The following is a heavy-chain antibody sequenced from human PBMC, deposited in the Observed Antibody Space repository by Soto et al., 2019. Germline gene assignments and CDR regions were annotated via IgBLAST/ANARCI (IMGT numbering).Heavy chain of an antibody. CDR1: GGSISNSNW. CDR3: ARVGNNYGYFDLDY. V-gene: IGHV4-4*02. Sequence: PSETLSLTCAVSGGSISNSNWWSWVRQPPGKGLEWIGNIYHSGSTNYNPSLKSRVTISIDKSNNQFSLKLSSVTAADTSVYYCARVGNNYGYFDLDYWGQGTLVTVYS. J-gene: IGHJ4*02. D-gene: IGHD5-18*01. CDR2: IYHSGST.